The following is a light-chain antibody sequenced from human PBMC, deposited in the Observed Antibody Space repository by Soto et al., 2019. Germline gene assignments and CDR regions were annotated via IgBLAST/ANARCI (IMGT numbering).Light chain of an antibody. V-gene: IGLV2-11*01. CDR1: SSDVGGYNY. Sequence: QSALTQPRSVSGSPGQSVTISCTGTSSDVGGYNYVSWYQQHPGKAPKLMIYDVTERPSGVPYRFSGSKSGNTASLTISGLQAEDEADYYCCSYAGSYIYVFGTGTK. CDR2: DVT. J-gene: IGLJ1*01. CDR3: CSYAGSYIYV.